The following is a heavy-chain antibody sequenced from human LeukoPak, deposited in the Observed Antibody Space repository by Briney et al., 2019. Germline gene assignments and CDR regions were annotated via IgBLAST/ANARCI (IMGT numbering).Heavy chain of an antibody. V-gene: IGHV3-7*01. CDR3: ARDALAYYYDSSGYSA. CDR1: GFTFSSYW. D-gene: IGHD3-22*01. CDR2: IKQDGSEK. J-gene: IGHJ4*02. Sequence: HPGGSLRLSCEASGFTFSSYWMTWIRQAPGKGLEWVANIKQDGSEKYYVDSVKGRFTISRDNAKNSLYLQMSSLRAEDTAVYYCARDALAYYYDSSGYSARGQGTLVTVSA.